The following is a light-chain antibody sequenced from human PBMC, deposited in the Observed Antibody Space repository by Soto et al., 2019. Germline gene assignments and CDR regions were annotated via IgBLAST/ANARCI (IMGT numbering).Light chain of an antibody. CDR3: SSHAGTSSV. V-gene: IGLV2-8*01. CDR2: EVS. Sequence: QSALTQPPSASGSPGQSVTLSCTGSSSDVGAYNFVTWYQQHPGKAPKVILYEVSQRPSGVPDRFSGSKSGNTASLTVSGHQAEDEADYYCSSHAGTSSVFGTGTQLTVL. J-gene: IGLJ1*01. CDR1: SSDVGAYNF.